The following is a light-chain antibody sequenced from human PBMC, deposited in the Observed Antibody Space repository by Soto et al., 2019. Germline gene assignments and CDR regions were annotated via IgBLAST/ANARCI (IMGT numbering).Light chain of an antibody. Sequence: EIVLTQSPGTLSLSPGERATLSCRASQSVSSSYLDWYQQKPGQAPRLLIYGASGRATGIPDRFSGSGSETDFTLTISRLEPEDFAVYYCQQYGSASWTFGQGTKVEIK. CDR2: GAS. CDR3: QQYGSASWT. V-gene: IGKV3-20*01. J-gene: IGKJ1*01. CDR1: QSVSSSY.